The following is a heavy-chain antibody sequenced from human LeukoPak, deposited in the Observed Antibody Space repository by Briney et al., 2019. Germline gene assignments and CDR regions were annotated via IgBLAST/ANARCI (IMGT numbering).Heavy chain of an antibody. D-gene: IGHD3-16*01. J-gene: IGHJ6*02. CDR3: SRDIHYYDFVWGSADGMDV. CDR1: GFTFGDFA. Sequence: GGSLRLSCIGSGFTFGDFAMSWFRQAPGKGLEWLGFIRGKSYGGTTQYAASVKGRFTISRDDSKSIAYLQMNSLKTEDTAVYYCSRDIHYYDFVWGSADGMDVWGQGTTVTVSS. CDR2: IRGKSYGGTT. V-gene: IGHV3-49*03.